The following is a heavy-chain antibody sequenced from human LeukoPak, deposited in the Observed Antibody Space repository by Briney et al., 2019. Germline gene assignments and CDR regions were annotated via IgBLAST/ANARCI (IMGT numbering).Heavy chain of an antibody. J-gene: IGHJ4*02. D-gene: IGHD3-10*01. CDR3: ARDAGYYYGSGSYYSDY. CDR2: ISSSSSYI. V-gene: IGHV3-21*01. CDR1: GFTFSSYS. Sequence: GGSLRLSCAASGFTFSSYSMNWVRQAPGKGLEWVSSISSSSSYIYYADSVKGRFTISRDNAKNSLYLQMNSLRAEDTAVYYCARDAGYYYGSGSYYSDYRGQGTLVTVSS.